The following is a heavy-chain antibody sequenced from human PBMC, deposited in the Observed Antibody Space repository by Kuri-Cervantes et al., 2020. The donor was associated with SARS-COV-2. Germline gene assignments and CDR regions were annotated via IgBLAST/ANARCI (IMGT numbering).Heavy chain of an antibody. CDR2: ITPIFGTA. Sequence: SVKVSCKASGGTFSSYAISWVRQAPGQGLEWMGGITPIFGTANYAQKFQGRVTITADESTSTAYMELSSLRSEDTAVYYCARERCMLYGYRCSYFDYWGQGTLVTVSS. CDR3: ARERCMLYGYRCSYFDY. D-gene: IGHD2-8*01. V-gene: IGHV1-69*13. CDR1: GGTFSSYA. J-gene: IGHJ4*02.